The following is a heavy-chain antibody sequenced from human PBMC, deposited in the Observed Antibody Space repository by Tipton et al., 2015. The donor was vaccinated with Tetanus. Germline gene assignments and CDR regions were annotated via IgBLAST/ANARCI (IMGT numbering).Heavy chain of an antibody. CDR3: AREWGYCSGGSCYSYYFDY. D-gene: IGHD2-15*01. CDR2: IYSGGST. J-gene: IGHJ4*02. CDR1: GFTVSSNY. Sequence: SLRLSCAASGFTVSSNYMSWVRQAPGQGLEWVSVIYSGGSTYYADSVKGRFTISRDNSKNTLYLQMNRLRAEDTAVYYCAREWGYCSGGSCYSYYFDYWGQGTLVTVSS. V-gene: IGHV3-53*01.